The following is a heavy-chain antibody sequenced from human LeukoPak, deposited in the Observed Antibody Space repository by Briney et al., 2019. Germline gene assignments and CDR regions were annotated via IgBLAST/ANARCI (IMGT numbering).Heavy chain of an antibody. D-gene: IGHD3-10*01. CDR2: IYYSGST. J-gene: IGHJ6*02. CDR3: ARGPGSYYYYGMDV. Sequence: SETLSLTCTVSGGSISSSSYYWGWIRQPPGKGLEWIGSIYYSGSTYYNPSLKSRVTISVDTSKNQFSLKLSSVTAADTAVYYCARGPGSYYYYGMDVWGQGTTVTVSS. V-gene: IGHV4-39*07. CDR1: GGSISSSSYY.